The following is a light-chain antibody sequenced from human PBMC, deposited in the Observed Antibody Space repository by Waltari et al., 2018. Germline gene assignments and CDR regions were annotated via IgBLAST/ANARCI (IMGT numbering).Light chain of an antibody. J-gene: IGKJ4*01. Sequence: DIQMTQSPYSLSAALGDRVTFTCRTSQNIRNYLNWYHHKPGTATKLLIFETSNLHSGLPSRFSGSGSGTDLTLTISSLQPEDFGTYYCQQTYSGPLPFGGGTKRES. CDR1: QNIRNY. V-gene: IGKV1-39*01. CDR2: ETS. CDR3: QQTYSGPLP.